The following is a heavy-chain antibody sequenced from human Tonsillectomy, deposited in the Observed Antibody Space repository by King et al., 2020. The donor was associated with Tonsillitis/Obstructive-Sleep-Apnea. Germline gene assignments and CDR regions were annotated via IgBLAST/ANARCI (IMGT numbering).Heavy chain of an antibody. CDR2: IWYDGSNR. D-gene: IGHD2-2*02. CDR1: GFTFSTYG. Sequence: VQLVESGGGVVQPGRSLRLSCAASGFTFSTYGMHWVRQAPGKGLEWVAVIWYDGSNRYYADSVKGRFTISRDNSKNTLYLQMNSLRAEDTAVYYCARSSKPVRVGVPVAINYWGQGTLVTVSS. J-gene: IGHJ4*01. V-gene: IGHV3-33*01. CDR3: ARSSKPVRVGVPVAINY.